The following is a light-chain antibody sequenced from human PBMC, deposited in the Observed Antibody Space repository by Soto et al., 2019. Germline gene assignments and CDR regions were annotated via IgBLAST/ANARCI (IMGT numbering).Light chain of an antibody. Sequence: QLVLTQPPSVSGVPGQRVTISCTGSSSNIGAGYDVHWYQQLPGTAPKLLIYGNSNRPSGVPDRFSGSKSGTSASLAITGLQAEDEADYYCQSYDSSLSGWVFGGGTKLTVL. CDR2: GNS. CDR1: SSNIGAGYD. V-gene: IGLV1-40*01. CDR3: QSYDSSLSGWV. J-gene: IGLJ3*02.